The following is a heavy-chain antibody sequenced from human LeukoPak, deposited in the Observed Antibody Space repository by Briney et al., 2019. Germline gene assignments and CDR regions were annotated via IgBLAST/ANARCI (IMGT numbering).Heavy chain of an antibody. J-gene: IGHJ4*02. Sequence: SETLSLTCAVSGGSLSSTNWWTWVRQPPGKGLEWIGEIYHSGSTNYNPSLKSRVTISVDKSKNQFSLKLSSVTAADTAVYYCAGRTSGFASDYWGQGTLVTVSS. CDR1: GGSLSSTNW. D-gene: IGHD3-3*01. CDR3: AGRTSGFASDY. CDR2: IYHSGST. V-gene: IGHV4-4*02.